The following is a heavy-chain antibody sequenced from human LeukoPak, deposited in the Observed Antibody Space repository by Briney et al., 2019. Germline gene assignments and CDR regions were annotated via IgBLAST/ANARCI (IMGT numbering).Heavy chain of an antibody. CDR1: SGSISIFY. Sequence: SETLSLTCTVSSGSISIFYWSWIRQPAGKGLEWIVRIYTSGSTNYNPSLKSRVTMSVDTSKHQFSLKLSSVTAANTAVYYCARVYIAVAGTGIGAFDIWGQGTMVTVSS. CDR3: ARVYIAVAGTGIGAFDI. D-gene: IGHD6-19*01. CDR2: IYTSGST. V-gene: IGHV4-4*07. J-gene: IGHJ3*02.